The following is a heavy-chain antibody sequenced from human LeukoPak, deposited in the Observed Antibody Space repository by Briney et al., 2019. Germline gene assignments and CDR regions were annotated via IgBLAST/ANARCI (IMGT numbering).Heavy chain of an antibody. D-gene: IGHD1-26*01. Sequence: ASVKVSCKTSGYSFIGYFIHWVRQAPGQGLQWMERINSNSGGTEYEPRFQGRVTMTRDTSISTAYVEVSTLISDDTAVYYCARDLSSTPNWEFDYWGQGTLVTVSS. J-gene: IGHJ4*02. CDR3: ARDLSSTPNWEFDY. CDR2: INSNSGGT. V-gene: IGHV1-2*06. CDR1: GYSFIGYF.